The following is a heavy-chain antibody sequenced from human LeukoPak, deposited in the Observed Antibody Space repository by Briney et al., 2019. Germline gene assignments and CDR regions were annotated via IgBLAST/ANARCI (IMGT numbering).Heavy chain of an antibody. J-gene: IGHJ3*02. D-gene: IGHD5-18*01. CDR3: ARDKRSGYSYGPEDI. CDR2: IYTSGST. CDR1: GGSVSSYY. V-gene: IGHV4-4*07. Sequence: SETLSLTCTVSGGSVSSYYWSWIRQPAGKGLEWIGRIYTSGSTNYNPSLKSRVTISVDTSKNQFSLKLSSVTAADTAVYYCARDKRSGYSYGPEDIWGQGTMVTVSS.